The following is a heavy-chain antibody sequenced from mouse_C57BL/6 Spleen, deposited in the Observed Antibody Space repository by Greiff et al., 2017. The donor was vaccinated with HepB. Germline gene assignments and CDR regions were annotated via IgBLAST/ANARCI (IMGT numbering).Heavy chain of an antibody. CDR1: GYSITSGYY. J-gene: IGHJ2*01. V-gene: IGHV3-6*01. CDR2: ISYDGSN. Sequence: EVQLVESGPGLVKPSQSLSLTCSVTGYSITSGYYWNWIRQFPGNKLEWMGYISYDGSNNYNPSLKNRISITRDTSKNQFFLKLNSVTTEDTATYYCANSELFFFDYWGQGTTLTVSS. CDR3: ANSELFFFDY.